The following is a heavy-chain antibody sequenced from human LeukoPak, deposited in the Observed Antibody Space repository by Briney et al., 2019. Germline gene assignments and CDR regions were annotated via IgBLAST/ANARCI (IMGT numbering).Heavy chain of an antibody. D-gene: IGHD3-3*01. J-gene: IGHJ5*02. CDR3: ARGLGYDFWSGYYEKNWFDP. CDR1: GYTFTGYY. Sequence: ASVKVSCKASGYTFTGYYMHWVRQAPGQGLEWMGRINPNSGGTNYAQKFQGRVTTTRNTSISTAYMELSSLRSEDTAVYYCARGLGYDFWSGYYEKNWFDPWGQGTLVTVSS. V-gene: IGHV1-2*01. CDR2: INPNSGGT.